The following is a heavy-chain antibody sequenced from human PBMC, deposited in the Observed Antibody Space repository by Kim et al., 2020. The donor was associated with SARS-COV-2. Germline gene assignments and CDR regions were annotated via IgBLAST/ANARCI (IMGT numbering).Heavy chain of an antibody. Sequence: SVKVSCKASGGTFSSYAISWVRQAPGQGLEWMGGIIPIFGTANYAQKFQGRVTITADESTSTAYMELSSLRSEDTAVYYCARVGFGELSQENFDYWGQGTLVTVSS. CDR2: IIPIFGTA. V-gene: IGHV1-69*13. CDR1: GGTFSSYA. CDR3: ARVGFGELSQENFDY. J-gene: IGHJ4*02. D-gene: IGHD3-10*01.